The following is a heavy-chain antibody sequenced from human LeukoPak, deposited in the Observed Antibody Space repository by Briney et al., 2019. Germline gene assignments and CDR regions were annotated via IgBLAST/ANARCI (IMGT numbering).Heavy chain of an antibody. CDR3: AKRLGYDILTGYFPFDY. CDR2: ISGSGGST. J-gene: IGHJ4*02. V-gene: IGHV3-23*01. CDR1: GFRFNTYW. Sequence: PGGSLRLSCAASGFRFNTYWMSWVRQAPGKGLEWVSYISGSGGSTYYADSVKGRFTISRDNSKNTLYLQMNSLRAEDTAVYYCAKRLGYDILTGYFPFDYWGQGTLVTVSS. D-gene: IGHD3-9*01.